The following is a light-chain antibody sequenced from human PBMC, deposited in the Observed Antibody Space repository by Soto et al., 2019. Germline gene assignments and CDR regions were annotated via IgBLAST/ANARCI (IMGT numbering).Light chain of an antibody. CDR3: QQSYSTFWT. V-gene: IGKV1-39*01. CDR1: QRINSY. CDR2: AAS. J-gene: IGKJ1*01. Sequence: IQMTQSPSSLSASVGDRVTITCRASQRINSYLNWYQQSPGKAPKLLIYAASSLHTGVPSRFSGSGSGTDFTLTISSLQPEDFATYYCQQSYSTFWTFGQGTKVEIK.